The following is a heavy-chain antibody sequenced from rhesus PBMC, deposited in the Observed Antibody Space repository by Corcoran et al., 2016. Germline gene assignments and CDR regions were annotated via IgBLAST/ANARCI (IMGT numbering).Heavy chain of an antibody. J-gene: IGHJ5-1*01. V-gene: IGHV4S11*01. D-gene: IGHD1-44*02. CDR1: GGSLSSNY. CDR2: TYGSGSST. Sequence: QVQLQESGPGLVKPSATLALTPTVSGGSLSSNYWSWNRQSPGKGLEWIGYTYGSGSSTNYNPSLKSRVTLSVDTSKNQLSLKLSSVTTADTAVYYCARGESLFDVWGPGVLVTVSS. CDR3: ARGESLFDV.